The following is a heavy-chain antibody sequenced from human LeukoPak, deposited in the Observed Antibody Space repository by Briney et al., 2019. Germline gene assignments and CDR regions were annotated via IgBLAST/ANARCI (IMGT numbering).Heavy chain of an antibody. CDR3: AKQTPDIVVVPAAMTDY. V-gene: IGHV3-23*01. Sequence: GGSLRLSCAASGFTFSSYGMHWVRQAPGKGLEWVSAISGSGGSTYYADSVKGRFTISRDNSKNTLYLQMNSLRAEDTAVYYCAKQTPDIVVVPAAMTDYWGQGTLVTVSS. J-gene: IGHJ4*02. CDR2: ISGSGGST. CDR1: GFTFSSYG. D-gene: IGHD2-2*01.